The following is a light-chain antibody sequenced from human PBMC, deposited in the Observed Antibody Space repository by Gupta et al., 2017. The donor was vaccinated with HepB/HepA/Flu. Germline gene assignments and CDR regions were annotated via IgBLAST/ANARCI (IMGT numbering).Light chain of an antibody. CDR1: QSVSSY. CDR2: DAS. Sequence: EIVLTQSPATLSLSPGERATLSCRASQSVSSYLAWYQQKPSQAPRLLIYDASNRATGIPARFSGSGDGTDFTLTISSREPEDFAVYYCQQRSNWPPLLTFGGGTKVEIK. J-gene: IGKJ4*01. CDR3: QQRSNWPPLLT. V-gene: IGKV3-11*01.